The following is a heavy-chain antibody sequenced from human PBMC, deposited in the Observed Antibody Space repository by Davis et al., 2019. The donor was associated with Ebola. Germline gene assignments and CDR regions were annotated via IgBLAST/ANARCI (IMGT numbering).Heavy chain of an antibody. J-gene: IGHJ6*02. CDR2: IYHSGST. CDR1: GGSISSSNW. CDR3: ARGGVIAAAGNDDFYYYYGMDV. V-gene: IGHV4-4*02. Sequence: MPSETLSLTCAVSGGSISSSNWWSWVRQPPGKGLEWIGEIYHSGSTNCNPSLKSRVTISVDTSKNQFSLKLSSVTAADTAVYYCARGGVIAAAGNDDFYYYYGMDVWGQGTTVTVSS. D-gene: IGHD6-13*01.